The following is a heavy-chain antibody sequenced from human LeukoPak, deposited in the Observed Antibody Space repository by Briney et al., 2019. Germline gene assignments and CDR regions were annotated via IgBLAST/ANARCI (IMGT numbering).Heavy chain of an antibody. CDR2: IKQDGSEK. D-gene: IGHD5-18*01. CDR3: ASPGSVGDTGMPDY. J-gene: IGHJ4*02. CDR1: GFIFSGYW. Sequence: GGSLRLSCAASGFIFSGYWMTWVRQAPGKGLEWVANIKQDGSEKYYVDTVKGRFTISRDNAKNSLYLQMNSLRAEDTAVYYCASPGSVGDTGMPDYWGQGTLVTVSS. V-gene: IGHV3-7*01.